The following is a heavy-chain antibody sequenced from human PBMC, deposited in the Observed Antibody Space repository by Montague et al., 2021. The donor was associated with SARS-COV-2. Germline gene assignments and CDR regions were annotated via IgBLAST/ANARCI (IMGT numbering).Heavy chain of an antibody. D-gene: IGHD3-22*01. V-gene: IGHV2-5*02. J-gene: IGHJ4*02. CDR3: AHSRYYYYDSSGYRVYYFAY. Sequence: PALVTPTQTLTLTCTFSGFSLSTSGVGVGWIRQPPGKALEWLALIYWDDDKRYSPSLKSRLTITKDTSKNQVVLTMTNMDPVDTATYYCAHSRYYYYDSSGYRVYYFAYWGQGTLVTVSS. CDR2: IYWDDDK. CDR1: GFSLSTSGVG.